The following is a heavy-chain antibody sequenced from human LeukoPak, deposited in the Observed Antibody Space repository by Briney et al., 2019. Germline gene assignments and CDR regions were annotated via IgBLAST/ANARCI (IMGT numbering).Heavy chain of an antibody. V-gene: IGHV4-59*08. CDR1: GGPISSYY. CDR3: ARHLSRRGAFDI. Sequence: SETLSLTCTVSGGPISSYYWSWIRQPPGKGLEWIGYIYYSGSTNYNPSLKSRVTISVDTSKNQFSLKLSSVTAADTAVYYCARHLSRRGAFDIWGQGTMVTVSS. J-gene: IGHJ3*02. D-gene: IGHD2-2*01. CDR2: IYYSGST.